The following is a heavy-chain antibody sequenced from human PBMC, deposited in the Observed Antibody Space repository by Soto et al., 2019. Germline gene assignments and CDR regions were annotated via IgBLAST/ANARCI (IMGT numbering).Heavy chain of an antibody. CDR2: ISGSGGST. CDR3: AKDGESSSYYFDY. J-gene: IGHJ4*02. D-gene: IGHD6-6*01. CDR1: GFTFSSYA. V-gene: IGHV3-23*01. Sequence: GGPLRLSCAASGFTFSSYAMSWVRQAPGKGLEWVSAISGSGGSTYYADSVKGRFTISRDNSKNTLYLQMNSLRAEDTAVYYCAKDGESSSYYFDYWGQGTLVTVSS.